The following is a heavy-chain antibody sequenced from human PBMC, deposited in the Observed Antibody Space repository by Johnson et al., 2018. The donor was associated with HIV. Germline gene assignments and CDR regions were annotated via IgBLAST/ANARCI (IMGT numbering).Heavy chain of an antibody. CDR1: GFTFSNYD. CDR3: AKDLFTEREDDAFDI. V-gene: IGHV3-30*18. CDR2: VSYDGTKK. D-gene: IGHD1-26*01. J-gene: IGHJ3*02. Sequence: QMQLVESGGGVVQPGRSLRLSCAASGFTFSNYDMDWVRQAPGKGLEWVVTVSYDGTKKYYADSVKGRFTISRDNSKNTLYLQMNSLRAEDTAVYYCAKDLFTEREDDAFDIWGQGTMVTVSS.